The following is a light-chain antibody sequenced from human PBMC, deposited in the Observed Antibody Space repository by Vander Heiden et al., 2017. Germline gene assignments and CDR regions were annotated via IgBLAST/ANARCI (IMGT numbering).Light chain of an antibody. V-gene: IGKV3-11*02. Sequence: EVVLTQSPATLSLSPGERATLPCRASQSAGTYLAWYQQKLGQAPSRLIYDAHSRATGNPARFSGRWDGRDFTLTISSLELEDFAVYFCQQRSNWPPRTFGGGTKVEIK. J-gene: IGKJ4*01. CDR3: QQRSNWPPRT. CDR1: QSAGTY. CDR2: DAH.